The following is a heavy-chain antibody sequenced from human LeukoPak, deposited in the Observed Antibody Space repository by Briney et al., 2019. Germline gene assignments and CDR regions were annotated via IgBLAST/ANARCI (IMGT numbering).Heavy chain of an antibody. CDR1: GFTFSSYA. Sequence: GGSLRLSCAASGFTFSSYAMSWVRQAPGKGLEWVSAISGSGGSTYYADSVKGRFTISRDNSKNTLYLQMNSLRAEDTAVYYCARDGFVVQDNFYYYYYMDVWGKGTTVTVSS. V-gene: IGHV3-23*01. CDR3: ARDGFVVQDNFYYYYYMDV. J-gene: IGHJ6*03. D-gene: IGHD3-10*01. CDR2: ISGSGGST.